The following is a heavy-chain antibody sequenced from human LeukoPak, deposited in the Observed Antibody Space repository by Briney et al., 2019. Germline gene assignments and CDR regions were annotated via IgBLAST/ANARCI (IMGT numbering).Heavy chain of an antibody. D-gene: IGHD2-8*02. J-gene: IGHJ2*01. Sequence: GGSLRLSCAGSGFIFNSHWMTWVRHAAGMGLEWVGNIRQDGDEKFYAVSVRGRFTISRDNAKNSLYLHLNSLRAEDTAIYCARVRTEWYIDLWGRGTLVTVSP. CDR2: IRQDGDEK. CDR1: GFIFNSHW. V-gene: IGHV3-7*01. CDR3: ARVRTEWYIDL.